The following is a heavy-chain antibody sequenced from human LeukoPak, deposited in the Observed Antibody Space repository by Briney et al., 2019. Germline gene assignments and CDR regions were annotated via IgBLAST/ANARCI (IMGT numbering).Heavy chain of an antibody. CDR1: GFTFSSYA. J-gene: IGHJ4*02. CDR2: ISYDGSNK. Sequence: GGSLRLSCAASGFTFSSYAMHWVRQAPGKGLEWVAVISYDGSNKYYADSVKGRFTISRDNSKNTLYLQMNSLRAEDTAVYYCAGEPRSLAYWGQGTLVTVSS. CDR3: AGEPRSLAY. V-gene: IGHV3-30-3*01.